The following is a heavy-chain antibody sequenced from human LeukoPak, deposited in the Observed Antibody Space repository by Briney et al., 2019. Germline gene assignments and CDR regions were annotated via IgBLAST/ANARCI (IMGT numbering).Heavy chain of an antibody. CDR1: GGSISSSSYY. Sequence: SETLSLTCTVSGGSISSSSYYWGWIRQPPGKGLEWIRSIYYSGSTYYNPSLKSRVTISVETSKNQFSLKLSSVTAADTAVYYCARYDSSSWPDFDYWGQGTLVTVSS. J-gene: IGHJ4*02. CDR2: IYYSGST. V-gene: IGHV4-39*01. D-gene: IGHD6-13*01. CDR3: ARYDSSSWPDFDY.